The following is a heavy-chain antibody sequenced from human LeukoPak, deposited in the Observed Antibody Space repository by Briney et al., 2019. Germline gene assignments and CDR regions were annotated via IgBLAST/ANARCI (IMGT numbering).Heavy chain of an antibody. CDR1: GFTFDDYA. CDR2: ISWNSGSI. J-gene: IGHJ4*02. Sequence: GGSLRLSCAASGFTFDDYAMHWVRQAPGKCLEWVSAISWNSGSIGYADSVKGRFTISRDNAKNSLYLQMNSLRAEDTALYYCAKGGSGSYFDYWGQGTLVTVSS. V-gene: IGHV3-9*01. CDR3: AKGGSGSYFDY. D-gene: IGHD3-10*01.